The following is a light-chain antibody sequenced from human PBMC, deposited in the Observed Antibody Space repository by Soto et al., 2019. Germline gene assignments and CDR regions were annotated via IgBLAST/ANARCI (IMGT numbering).Light chain of an antibody. CDR2: AAS. CDR3: QQYGSTPPT. Sequence: TQSPSTLSLSPGERATLSCRASQSVTSSYLAWYQRKPGQAPRLLIFAASTRATGIPDRFSGSGSGTDFTLTISRLEPEDFALYYCQQYGSTPPTFGQGTKVEIK. V-gene: IGKV3-20*01. J-gene: IGKJ2*01. CDR1: QSVTSSY.